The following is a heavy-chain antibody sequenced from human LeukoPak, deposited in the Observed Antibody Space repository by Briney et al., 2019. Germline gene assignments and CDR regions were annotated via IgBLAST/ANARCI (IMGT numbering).Heavy chain of an antibody. J-gene: IGHJ3*02. CDR1: GGTFSSYA. CDR3: ARDLGSMIAYAFDI. D-gene: IGHD3-22*01. Sequence: ASVKVSCRASGGTFSSYAISWLRQAPGQGLEWMGWINPNSGCTNCAQKFPGRVTMTRDTSISTAYMELSRLRSDDTAVYYCARDLGSMIAYAFDIWGQGTMVTVSS. V-gene: IGHV1-2*02. CDR2: INPNSGCT.